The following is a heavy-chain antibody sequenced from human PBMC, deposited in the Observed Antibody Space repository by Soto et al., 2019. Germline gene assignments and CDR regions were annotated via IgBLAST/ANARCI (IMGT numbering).Heavy chain of an antibody. CDR2: LKSSSSYI. D-gene: IGHD3-3*01. CDR3: ARYYDCWSGYGPYYYYYYGMDV. Sequence: RLPFAASGXTFSSYSMTWVRQAPGKGLEWVSSLKSSSSYIYYADSVKGRFTISRDNAKNSLYLQMNSLRAEDTAVYYCARYYDCWSGYGPYYYYYYGMDVWGQGTTVTVSS. J-gene: IGHJ6*02. V-gene: IGHV3-21*01. CDR1: GXTFSSYS.